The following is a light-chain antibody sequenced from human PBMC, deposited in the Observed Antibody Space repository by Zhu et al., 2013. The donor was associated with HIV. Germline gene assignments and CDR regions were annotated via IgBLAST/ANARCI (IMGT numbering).Light chain of an antibody. CDR3: QQFKTYPPT. J-gene: IGKJ3*01. CDR1: QSVNTW. V-gene: IGKV1-5*01. CDR2: DAS. Sequence: DIQMTQSPSTLSASVGDRVTITCRASQSVNTWLAWYQQKPGNAPKLLIYDASSLESGVPSRFSGSGSATDFTLTISSLQPEDLATYYCQQFKTYPPTFGPGTKVDVK.